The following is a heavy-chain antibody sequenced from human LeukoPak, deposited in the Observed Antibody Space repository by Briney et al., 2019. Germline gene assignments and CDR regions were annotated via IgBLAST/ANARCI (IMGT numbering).Heavy chain of an antibody. D-gene: IGHD6-19*01. Sequence: PGRSLRLSCVASGFTLSTYYMHWVRQGPGKGLVWVSRISSDGITTYADSMKGRFTISRDNAKNTLYLQMSSLRAEDTAVYYCARSLGWYDYWGQGTLVTVSS. CDR1: GFTLSTYY. V-gene: IGHV3-74*01. CDR3: ARSLGWYDY. CDR2: ISSDGIT. J-gene: IGHJ4*02.